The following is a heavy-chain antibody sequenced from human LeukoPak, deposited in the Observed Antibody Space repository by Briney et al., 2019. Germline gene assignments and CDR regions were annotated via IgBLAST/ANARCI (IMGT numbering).Heavy chain of an antibody. CDR3: ARPSAIKGSNWFDP. J-gene: IGHJ5*02. D-gene: IGHD2-2*02. CDR1: GDSISSGSYY. CDR2: IFRTGST. V-gene: IGHV4-39*07. Sequence: SETLSLTCTVSGDSISSGSYYWSWIRQPPGKGLEWIGNIFRTGSTYYNPSLKSRVAISVDTSKNQFSLRLSSVTAADTAVYYCARPSAIKGSNWFDPWGQGTLVTVSS.